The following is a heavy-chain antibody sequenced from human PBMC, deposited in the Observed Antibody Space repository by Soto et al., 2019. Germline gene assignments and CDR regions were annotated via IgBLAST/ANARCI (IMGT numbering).Heavy chain of an antibody. D-gene: IGHD6-13*01. CDR3: TTDPPYSSSWYGDYYYGMDV. CDR1: GFTFSNAW. Sequence: GGSLRLSCAASGFTFSNAWMNWVRQAPGKGLEWVGRIKSKTDGGDTDYAAPVKGRFTISRDDSKNTLYLQMNSLKTEDTAVYYCTTDPPYSSSWYGDYYYGMDVWGQGTTVTISS. J-gene: IGHJ6*02. CDR2: IKSKTDGGDT. V-gene: IGHV3-15*07.